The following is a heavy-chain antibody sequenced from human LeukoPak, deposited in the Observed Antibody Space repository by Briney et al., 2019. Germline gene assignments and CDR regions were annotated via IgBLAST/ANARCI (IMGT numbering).Heavy chain of an antibody. CDR3: ARGPRFGELLWHWFDP. CDR1: GGSFSGYY. CDR2: INHSGST. V-gene: IGHV4-34*01. Sequence: NSSETLSLTCAVYGGSFSGYYWSWIRQPPGKGLEWIGEINHSGSTNYNPSLKSRVTISVDTSKNQFSLKLRSVTAADTAVYYCARGPRFGELLWHWFDPWGQGTLVTVSS. D-gene: IGHD3-10*01. J-gene: IGHJ5*02.